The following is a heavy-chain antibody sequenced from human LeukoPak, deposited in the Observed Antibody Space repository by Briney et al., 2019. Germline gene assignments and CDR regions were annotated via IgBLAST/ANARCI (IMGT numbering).Heavy chain of an antibody. CDR1: GGSISSSSYY. J-gene: IGHJ3*02. D-gene: IGHD5-12*01. CDR3: ARDLHQNSGYDYVGAFDI. V-gene: IGHV4-39*07. CDR2: IYYSGST. Sequence: SETLSLTCTVSGGSISSSSYYWGWIRQPPGRGLEWIGSIYYSGSTYYNPSLKSRVTISVDTSKNQFSLKLCSVTAADTAVYYCARDLHQNSGYDYVGAFDIWGQGTMVTVSS.